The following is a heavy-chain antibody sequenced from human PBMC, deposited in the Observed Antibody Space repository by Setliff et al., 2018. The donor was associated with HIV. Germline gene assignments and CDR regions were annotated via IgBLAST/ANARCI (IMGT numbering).Heavy chain of an antibody. CDR2: IGGSTGST. CDR3: AKPLTQWGVSPYHYAVDV. J-gene: IGHJ6*02. Sequence: GGSLRLSCAASGFTVSRFYMSWVRQAPGKGLEWVSVIGGSTGSTYYADSVKGRFTISTDNSKNTLYLQMNSLRAEDTAVYYCAKPLTQWGVSPYHYAVDVWGQGTTVTVSS. D-gene: IGHD1-26*01. CDR1: GFTVSRFY. V-gene: IGHV3-23*01.